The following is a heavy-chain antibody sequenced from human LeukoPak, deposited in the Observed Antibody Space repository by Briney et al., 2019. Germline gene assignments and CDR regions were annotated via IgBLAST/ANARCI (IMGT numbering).Heavy chain of an antibody. CDR3: ARAGLALTMIVVATQDFDY. CDR1: GYTFTSYG. D-gene: IGHD3-22*01. CDR2: ISAYNGNT. V-gene: IGHV1-18*01. Sequence: ASVKVSCKASGYTFTSYGISWVRQAPGQGLEWMGWISAYNGNTNYAQKLQGRVTMTTDTSTSTAYMELRSLRSDDTAVYYCARAGLALTMIVVATQDFDYWGQGTLVTASS. J-gene: IGHJ4*02.